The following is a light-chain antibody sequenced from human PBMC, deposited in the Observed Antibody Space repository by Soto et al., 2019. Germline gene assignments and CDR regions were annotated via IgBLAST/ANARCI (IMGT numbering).Light chain of an antibody. CDR2: GAS. V-gene: IGKV3-15*01. CDR3: QHYNNWPPWT. Sequence: EIVMTQSQATLSVSPGERATLSCRASQTVSSNLAWYQQKPGQAPRLLIYGASTRATGIPARFSGSGSGTEFTLIISSLQSEDFAVYYCQHYNNWPPWTFGQGTKVDIK. CDR1: QTVSSN. J-gene: IGKJ1*01.